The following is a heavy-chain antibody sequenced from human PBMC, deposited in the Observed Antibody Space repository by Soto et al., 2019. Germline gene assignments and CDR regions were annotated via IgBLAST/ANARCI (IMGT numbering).Heavy chain of an antibody. Sequence: QLQLQESGPGLVKPSETLSLTCTVSGGSISSSSYYWGWIRQPPGKGLEWIGSIYYSGSTYYNPSLKSRVTISVDTSKNQFSLKLSSVTAADTAVYYCARNYVWGSYEVWGQGTLVTVSS. CDR2: IYYSGST. V-gene: IGHV4-39*01. D-gene: IGHD3-16*01. CDR1: GGSISSSSYY. CDR3: ARNYVWGSYEV. J-gene: IGHJ4*02.